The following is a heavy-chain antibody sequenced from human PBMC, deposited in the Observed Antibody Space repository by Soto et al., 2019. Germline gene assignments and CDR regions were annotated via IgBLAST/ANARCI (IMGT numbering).Heavy chain of an antibody. CDR2: ISYDESEK. D-gene: IGHD1-26*01. Sequence: GGSLRLSCAASGFTFSSYGMHWVRQAPGKGLEWVAVISYDESEKHYADSVKGRYTISRDNSRNTLYLQMNSLRAEDTAVYYCARSLLPLYYFDSWGQGTLVTVSS. V-gene: IGHV3-30*03. CDR3: ARSLLPLYYFDS. J-gene: IGHJ4*02. CDR1: GFTFSSYG.